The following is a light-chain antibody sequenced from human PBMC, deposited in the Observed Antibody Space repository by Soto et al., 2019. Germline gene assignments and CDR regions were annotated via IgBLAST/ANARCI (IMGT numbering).Light chain of an antibody. CDR1: SSDIGGYNY. J-gene: IGLJ3*02. CDR3: SSYTSSSTLWV. V-gene: IGLV2-14*01. Sequence: QSALTQPASVSGSPGQSITISCTGTSSDIGGYNYVSWYQQHPGKAPKLMIYEVNNRPSGVSNRFSGSKSGNTDSLTISGLQAEDEADYYCSSYTSSSTLWVFGGGTKLTVL. CDR2: EVN.